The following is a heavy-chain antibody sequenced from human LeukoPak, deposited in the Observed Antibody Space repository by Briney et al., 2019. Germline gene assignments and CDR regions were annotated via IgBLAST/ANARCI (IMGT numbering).Heavy chain of an antibody. D-gene: IGHD5/OR15-5a*01. CDR3: ARQVSTHYYYYYGMDV. CDR2: VYYTGST. Sequence: PSETLSLTCTVSGDSISSYYWSWIRQPPGKGLEWIGYVYYTGSTNYNPSLKSRVTISVGTSKNQFSLKLSSVTAADTAVYYCARQVSTHYYYYYGMDVWGQGATVTVSS. J-gene: IGHJ6*02. V-gene: IGHV4-59*08. CDR1: GDSISSYY.